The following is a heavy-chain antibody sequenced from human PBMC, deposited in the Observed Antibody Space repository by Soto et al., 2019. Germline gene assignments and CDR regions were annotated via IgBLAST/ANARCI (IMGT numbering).Heavy chain of an antibody. CDR3: ARLNPRRYFDY. V-gene: IGHV4-61*01. CDR1: GGSVSSGSNY. Sequence: SETLSLTCTVSGGSVSSGSNYWSWIRQPPGKGLEWIGYIYYSGSTSYNPSLKGRVTISVDTSKNQFSLKLSSVTAADTAVYYCARLNPRRYFDYWGQGTLVTVSS. CDR2: IYYSGST. J-gene: IGHJ4*02.